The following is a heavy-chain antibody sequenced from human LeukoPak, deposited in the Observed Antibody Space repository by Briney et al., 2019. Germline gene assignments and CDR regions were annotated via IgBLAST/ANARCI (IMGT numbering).Heavy chain of an antibody. CDR1: GFTFSSYW. CDR2: INSDGSST. D-gene: IGHD2-2*01. J-gene: IGHJ6*03. Sequence: GGSLRLSCAASGFTFSSYWMHWVRQAPGKGLVWVSRINSDGSSTSYADSVKGRFTISRDNAKNTLYLQMNSLRAEDTAVYYCARRYCSSTSCFSYYYYYYMDVWGKGTTVTVSS. V-gene: IGHV3-74*01. CDR3: ARRYCSSTSCFSYYYYYYMDV.